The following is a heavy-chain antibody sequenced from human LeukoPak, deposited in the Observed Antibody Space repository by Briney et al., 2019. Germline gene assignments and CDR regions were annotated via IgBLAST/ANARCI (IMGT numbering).Heavy chain of an antibody. V-gene: IGHV1-2*02. CDR3: ARDRVVGATGFDP. Sequence: ASVKVSCKASGGTFSSYAISWVRQAPGQGLEWMGWINPNSGGTNYAQKFQGRVTMTRDTSISTAYMELSRLRSDDTAVYYCARDRVVGATGFDPWGQGTLVTVSS. D-gene: IGHD1-26*01. CDR1: GGTFSSYA. CDR2: INPNSGGT. J-gene: IGHJ5*02.